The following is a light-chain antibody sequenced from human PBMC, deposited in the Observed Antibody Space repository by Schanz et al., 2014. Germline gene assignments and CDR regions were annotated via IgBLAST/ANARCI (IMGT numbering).Light chain of an antibody. J-gene: IGKJ3*01. V-gene: IGKV1-39*01. CDR3: EQSNRIPFT. CDR1: QSIGKY. Sequence: DIHMPQSPSSLSPSVGDRVTITCRSSQSIGKYVNWYQQTPGKAPRLLIYAASTLQSGVPSRFSGSGFGTEFTLTISSLQPEDFASYYCEQSNRIPFTFGPGTKVDIK. CDR2: AAS.